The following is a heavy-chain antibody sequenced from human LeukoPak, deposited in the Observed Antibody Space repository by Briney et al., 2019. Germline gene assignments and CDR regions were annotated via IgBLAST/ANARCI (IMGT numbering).Heavy chain of an antibody. CDR1: GGSISFYS. CDR2: IKDYGLT. Sequence: SEALSLTCTVSGGSISFYSWSWIRQAAGRGLEWIGRIKDYGLTNNNPSLKSRRSMSVGTSKNQFSLNLRSVPAADTSVYYYLRDELRKTYRFSWDPWGQGILVTV. CDR3: LRDELRKTYRFSWDP. J-gene: IGHJ5*02. V-gene: IGHV4-4*07. D-gene: IGHD3-16*02.